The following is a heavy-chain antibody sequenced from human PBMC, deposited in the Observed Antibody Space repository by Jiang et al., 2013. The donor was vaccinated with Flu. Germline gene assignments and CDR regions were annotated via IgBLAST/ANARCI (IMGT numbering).Heavy chain of an antibody. V-gene: IGHV7-4-1*02. CDR3: ARDLYYSSSWSGFDS. D-gene: IGHD6-6*01. Sequence: SGYTFTSYAMNWVRQAPGQGLEWMGWINTNTGYPTYAQGFTGRFVFSLDTSVSTAYLQISSLNAEDTAVYYCARDLYYSSSWSGFDSWGQGTLVTVSS. J-gene: IGHJ4*02. CDR1: GYTFTSYA. CDR2: INTNTGYP.